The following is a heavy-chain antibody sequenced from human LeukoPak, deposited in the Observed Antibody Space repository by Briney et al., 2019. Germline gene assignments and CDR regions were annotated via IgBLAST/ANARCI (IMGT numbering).Heavy chain of an antibody. CDR2: IKQDGSEK. Sequence: GGSLRLSCAASGFTFSNFWMTWVRQAPGKGLEWVANIKQDGSEKYYVDSVKGRFTISRDNAKSSLYLQMNSLRAEDTAVYYCARRDNYDYWGQGTLVTVSS. CDR3: ARRDNYDY. D-gene: IGHD2-15*01. V-gene: IGHV3-7*02. CDR1: GFTFSNFW. J-gene: IGHJ4*02.